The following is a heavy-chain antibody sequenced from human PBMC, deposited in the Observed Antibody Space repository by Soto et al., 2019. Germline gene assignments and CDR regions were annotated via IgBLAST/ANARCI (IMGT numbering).Heavy chain of an antibody. Sequence: PGESLKISCNGSGYSFTSYWISWVRQMPGKGLEWMGRIDPSDSYTNYSPSFQGHVTISADKSISTAYLQWSSLKASDTAMYYCARTALFDWLPHNWFDPWGQGTLVTVSS. J-gene: IGHJ5*02. CDR3: ARTALFDWLPHNWFDP. CDR1: GYSFTSYW. CDR2: IDPSDSYT. D-gene: IGHD3-9*01. V-gene: IGHV5-10-1*01.